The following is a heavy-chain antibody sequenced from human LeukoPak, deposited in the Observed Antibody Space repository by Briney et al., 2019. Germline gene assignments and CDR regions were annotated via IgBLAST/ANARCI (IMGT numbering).Heavy chain of an antibody. CDR3: ARDGLPAALNF. CDR2: IKRDGSQK. J-gene: IGHJ4*02. CDR1: GFTFTRDW. V-gene: IGHV3-7*01. Sequence: GGSLRLSCTASGFTFTRDWMSWVRQAPGKGLEWVANIKRDGSQKYYVDSVKGRFTIARDNAKNSLYLQMNSLRAEDTALYYCARDGLPAALNFWGQGTLVTVSS. D-gene: IGHD2-2*01.